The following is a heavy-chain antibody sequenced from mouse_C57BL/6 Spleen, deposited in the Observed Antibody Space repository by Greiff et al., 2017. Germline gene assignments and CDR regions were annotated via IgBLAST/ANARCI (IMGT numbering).Heavy chain of an antibody. CDR2: IDPETGGT. Sequence: VQRVESGAELVRPGASVTLSCKASGYTFTDYEMHWVKQTPVHGLEWIGAIDPETGGTAYNQKFKGKAILTADKSSSTAYMELRSLTSEDSAVYYCTRDYYGSHFDYWGQGTTLTVSS. J-gene: IGHJ2*01. V-gene: IGHV1-15*01. CDR3: TRDYYGSHFDY. D-gene: IGHD1-1*01. CDR1: GYTFTDYE.